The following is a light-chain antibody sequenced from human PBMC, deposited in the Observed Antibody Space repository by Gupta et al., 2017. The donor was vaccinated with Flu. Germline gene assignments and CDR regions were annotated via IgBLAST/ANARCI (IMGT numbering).Light chain of an antibody. Sequence: QSALTQPASVSGSPGQSITISCTGTSSDVGGYNYVSWYQQHPGKAPKLMIYEVSNRPSGVSNRSSGSKSGNTASLTISGLQAEDEADYYCSSYTSSSTGYVFGTGTKVTVL. J-gene: IGLJ1*01. CDR1: SSDVGGYNY. V-gene: IGLV2-14*01. CDR3: SSYTSSSTGYV. CDR2: EVS.